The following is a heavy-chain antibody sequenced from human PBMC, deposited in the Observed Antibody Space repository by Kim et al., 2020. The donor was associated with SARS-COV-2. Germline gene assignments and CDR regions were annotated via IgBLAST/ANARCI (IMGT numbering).Heavy chain of an antibody. Sequence: GGSLRLSCAASGFTFSSYAMSWVRQGPEKGLEWVSSISNSGDSTYHTNSVKGRFTISRDNSKNTVSLQMNSLRADDTAVYFCVKGEKPYCTNGRCYHLDHWGQGTLVTVSA. CDR2: ISNSGDST. J-gene: IGHJ1*01. D-gene: IGHD2-8*01. CDR3: VKGEKPYCTNGRCYHLDH. CDR1: GFTFSSYA. V-gene: IGHV3-23*01.